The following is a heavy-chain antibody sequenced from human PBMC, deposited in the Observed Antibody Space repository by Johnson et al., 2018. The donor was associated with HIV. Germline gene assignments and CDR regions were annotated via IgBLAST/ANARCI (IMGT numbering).Heavy chain of an antibody. CDR2: IRNKANSYTT. V-gene: IGHV3-72*01. CDR3: ARGGEKGAFDI. Sequence: EVQLVESGGGVVRPGGSLRLSCAASGFTFSSYGMHWVRQAPGKGLEWVGRIRNKANSYTTEYAASVKGRFTILRDDSKNSLYLQMNSLKTEDTAVYYCARGGEKGAFDIWGQGTMVTVSS. D-gene: IGHD7-27*01. J-gene: IGHJ3*02. CDR1: GFTFSSYG.